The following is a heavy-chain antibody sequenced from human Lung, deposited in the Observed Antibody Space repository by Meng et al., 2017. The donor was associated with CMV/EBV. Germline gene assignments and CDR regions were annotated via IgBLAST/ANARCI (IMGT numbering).Heavy chain of an antibody. Sequence: SCAASGFTFSSYAMHWVRQAPGKGLEWVAVISYDGSNKYYADSVKGRFTISRDNAENTLYLQMNSLRDEDTAVYFCARIGTGIAPRQDYWGQGTLVTVSS. V-gene: IGHV3-30-3*01. J-gene: IGHJ4*02. CDR3: ARIGTGIAPRQDY. CDR2: ISYDGSNK. CDR1: GFTFSSYA. D-gene: IGHD6-6*01.